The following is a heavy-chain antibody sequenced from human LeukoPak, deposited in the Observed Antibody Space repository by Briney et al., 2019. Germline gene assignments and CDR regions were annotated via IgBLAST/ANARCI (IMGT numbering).Heavy chain of an antibody. J-gene: IGHJ4*02. CDR3: AKGGWLDD. V-gene: IGHV3-23*01. Sequence: GGSLRLSCAASGFNFNEYDMNWARQAPGKGLEWVSTITGRSDKTYYTDSVKGRFVTSRDNSKDTLYLQMNSLRAEDTALYYCAKGGWLDDLGQGALVTVSS. CDR1: GFNFNEYD. CDR2: ITGRSDKT. D-gene: IGHD6-19*01.